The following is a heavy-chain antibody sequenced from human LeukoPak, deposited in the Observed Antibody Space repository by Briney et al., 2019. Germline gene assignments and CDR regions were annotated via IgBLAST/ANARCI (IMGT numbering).Heavy chain of an antibody. CDR3: ARAMYSGSYYYYYGMDV. V-gene: IGHV4-59*01. J-gene: IGHJ6*02. CDR1: GGSISSYY. D-gene: IGHD1-26*01. Sequence: SETLSFTCTVSGGSISSYYWSWIRQPPGKGLEWIGYIYYSGSTNYNPSLKSRVTISVDTSKNQFSLKLSSVTAADTAVYYCARAMYSGSYYYYYGMDVWGQGTTVTVSS. CDR2: IYYSGST.